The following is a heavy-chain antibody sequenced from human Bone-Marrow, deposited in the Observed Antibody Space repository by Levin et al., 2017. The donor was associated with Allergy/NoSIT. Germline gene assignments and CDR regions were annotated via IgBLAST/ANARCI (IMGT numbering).Heavy chain of an antibody. CDR1: GFTFSSYA. V-gene: IGHV3-23*01. CDR3: AKDRGYIVATIGGWFDP. D-gene: IGHD5-12*01. J-gene: IGHJ5*02. CDR2: ISGSGGST. Sequence: QHGESLKISCAASGFTFSSYAMSWVRQAPGKGLEWVSAISGSGGSTYYADSVKGRFTISRDNSKNTLYLQMNSLRAEDTAVYYCAKDRGYIVATIGGWFDPWGQGTLVTVSS.